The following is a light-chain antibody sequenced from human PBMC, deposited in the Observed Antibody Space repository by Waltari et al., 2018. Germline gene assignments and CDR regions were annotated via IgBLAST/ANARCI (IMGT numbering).Light chain of an antibody. V-gene: IGLV2-11*01. Sequence: QSALTQPRSVSGSPGQSVTISWTGTSSDVGGYNYVSWYQHLPGKAPKLIIYDVTKWPSGVPDRFSGSKSGNTASLTISGLLGEDEADYYCCSYGGSSWVFGGGTKLTVL. CDR2: DVT. CDR3: CSYGGSSWV. J-gene: IGLJ3*02. CDR1: SSDVGGYNY.